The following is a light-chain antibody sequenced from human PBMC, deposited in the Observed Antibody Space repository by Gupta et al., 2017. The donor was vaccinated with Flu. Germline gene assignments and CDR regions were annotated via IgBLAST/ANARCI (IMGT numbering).Light chain of an antibody. CDR1: QSVLYSSNNKNY. Sequence: INCKSSQSVLYSSNNKNYLAWYQQKPGQPPKLLIYWASTRESGVPDRFSGSGSGTDFTLTVSSLQAEDVAVYYCQQYYSTPTFGQGTKVEIK. CDR2: WAS. CDR3: QQYYSTPT. V-gene: IGKV4-1*01. J-gene: IGKJ1*01.